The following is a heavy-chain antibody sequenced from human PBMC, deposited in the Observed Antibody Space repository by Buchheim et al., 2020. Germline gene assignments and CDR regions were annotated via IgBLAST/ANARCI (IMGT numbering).Heavy chain of an antibody. CDR1: GFNFSNYG. Sequence: QVQLVESGGGVVQPGRSLRLSCAASGFNFSNYGMHWVRQAPGKGLEWVAITWYDGTNKNYADSVKGRFTISRDNSKNTLYLQMNSLRAEDTAVYYCARTAYGDYIDWYFDLWGRGTL. V-gene: IGHV3-33*01. CDR2: TWYDGTNK. D-gene: IGHD4-17*01. J-gene: IGHJ2*01. CDR3: ARTAYGDYIDWYFDL.